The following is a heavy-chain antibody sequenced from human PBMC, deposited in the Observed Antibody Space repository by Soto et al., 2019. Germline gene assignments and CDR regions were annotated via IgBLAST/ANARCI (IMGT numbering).Heavy chain of an antibody. CDR3: ARGYCSGGSCYSEYFRH. J-gene: IGHJ1*01. Sequence: GGSLRLSCAASGFTFSSYSMNWVRQAPGKGLEWVSSISSSSSYIYYADSVKGRFTISRDNAKNSLYLQMNSLRAEDTAVYYCARGYCSGGSCYSEYFRHWGQGTLVTVSS. D-gene: IGHD2-15*01. V-gene: IGHV3-21*01. CDR1: GFTFSSYS. CDR2: ISSSSSYI.